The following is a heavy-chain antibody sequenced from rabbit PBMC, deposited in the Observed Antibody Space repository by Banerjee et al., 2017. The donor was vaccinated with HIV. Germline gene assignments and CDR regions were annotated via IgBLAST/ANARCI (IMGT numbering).Heavy chain of an antibody. V-gene: IGHV1S40*01. D-gene: IGHD1-1*01. CDR1: EFDLSRYY. Sequence: QQLEESGGDLVKPGASLTLTCTASEFDLSRYYMCWVRQAPGKGLEWIACINTATGKGVYASWAKGRFTISKTSSTTVTLQMTSLTAADTATYFCARDVGTYDYIDVYFDLWGPGTLVTVS. CDR3: ARDVGTYDYIDVYFDL. J-gene: IGHJ4*01. CDR2: INTATGKG.